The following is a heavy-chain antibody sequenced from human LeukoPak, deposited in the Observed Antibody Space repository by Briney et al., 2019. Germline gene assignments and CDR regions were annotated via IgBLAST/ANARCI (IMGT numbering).Heavy chain of an antibody. D-gene: IGHD3-10*01. V-gene: IGHV3-23*01. CDR3: AKVMKGSERLTMVRGVIIKTAGLYYMDV. J-gene: IGHJ6*03. CDR1: GFNLSSYA. Sequence: GGSLRLSCAASGFNLSSYAMSWFRQAPGQGLQLVSSISASGGSTSSADSVKGRFTISRDNSKNTVYLQMNSLRAEDTAVYYCAKVMKGSERLTMVRGVIIKTAGLYYMDVWGKGTTVTVSS. CDR2: ISASGGST.